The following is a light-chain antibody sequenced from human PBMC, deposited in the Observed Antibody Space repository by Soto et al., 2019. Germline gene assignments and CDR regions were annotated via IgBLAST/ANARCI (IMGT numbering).Light chain of an antibody. CDR2: GNS. Sequence: QSVLTQPPSVSGAPGQRVTISCTGSSSNIGAGYDVHWYQQLPGTAPKLLIYGNSNRPSGVPDRFSGSKSGTSASLAITGLQAEDEADYYCQSYDSSLSGWVFGEGTTLTVL. J-gene: IGLJ3*02. CDR3: QSYDSSLSGWV. CDR1: SSNIGAGYD. V-gene: IGLV1-40*01.